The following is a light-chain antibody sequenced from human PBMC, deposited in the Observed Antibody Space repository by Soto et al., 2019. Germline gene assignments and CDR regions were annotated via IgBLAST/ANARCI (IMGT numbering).Light chain of an antibody. CDR3: QQYDNSLSNT. CDR2: DAS. Sequence: DLQMTQSPSSLSASVGDRVTITCQASQDIKNYLNWYQHKPGKAPKLLIYDASNLQTGVPSRFSGSGSGTDFTFTISSLQPEDIATYYCQQYDNSLSNTFGQGTRLEIK. V-gene: IGKV1-33*01. J-gene: IGKJ5*01. CDR1: QDIKNY.